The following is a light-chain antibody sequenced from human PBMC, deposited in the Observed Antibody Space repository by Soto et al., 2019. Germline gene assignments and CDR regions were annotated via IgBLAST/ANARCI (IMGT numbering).Light chain of an antibody. J-gene: IGKJ1*01. CDR2: GAS. CDR3: QQYNKWHRT. Sequence: EIVMTQFPATLSVSPGERATLSCWASQSVINNLAWYQQIRGQAPRLLIYGASTRATGIPDRFSGSGSGTEFTLTITSLQSEDFAVYYCQQYNKWHRTFGQGTKVAIK. V-gene: IGKV3-15*01. CDR1: QSVINN.